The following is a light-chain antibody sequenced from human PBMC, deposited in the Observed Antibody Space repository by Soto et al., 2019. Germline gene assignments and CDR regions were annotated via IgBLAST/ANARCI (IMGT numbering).Light chain of an antibody. Sequence: DIQMTQSPSTLSGSVGGRVTITCRASQTISSWLAWYQEKAGKAPKLLIYKASTLKSGVPSRFSGSGSGTEFTLTISILQPDDVTTYCRQHYNCYPDAFGQGTKVDIK. J-gene: IGKJ1*01. CDR2: KAS. CDR1: QTISSW. CDR3: QHYNCYPDA. V-gene: IGKV1-5*03.